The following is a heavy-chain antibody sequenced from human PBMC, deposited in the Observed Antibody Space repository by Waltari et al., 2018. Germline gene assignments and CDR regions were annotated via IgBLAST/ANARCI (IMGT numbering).Heavy chain of an antibody. V-gene: IGHV1-3*01. Sequence: QVQLVQSGAEVKRPGASVKVPCKASGYTFTGYAMHWVRLVPGQRLEWMGWNNAANGNTKYSQKFQGRVNLTRDTLVSTAYLEMSSLRPEDTAVYYCTREMAAAGTWYFDYWGQGTLVTVSS. J-gene: IGHJ4*02. CDR3: TREMAAAGTWYFDY. D-gene: IGHD6-13*01. CDR1: GYTFTGYA. CDR2: NNAANGNT.